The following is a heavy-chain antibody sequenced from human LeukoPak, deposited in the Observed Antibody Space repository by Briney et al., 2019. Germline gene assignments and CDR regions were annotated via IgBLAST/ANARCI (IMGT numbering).Heavy chain of an antibody. Sequence: PSETVSLTCTVSGGSISSGGYYWSWICQHPGKGLEWIGYIYYSGSTYYNPSLKSRVTISVDTSKNQFSLKLSSVAAADTAVYYCASTGIAAAGTGWWFDPWGQGTLVTVSS. CDR2: IYYSGST. V-gene: IGHV4-31*03. D-gene: IGHD6-13*01. CDR3: ASTGIAAAGTGWWFDP. CDR1: GGSISSGGYY. J-gene: IGHJ5*02.